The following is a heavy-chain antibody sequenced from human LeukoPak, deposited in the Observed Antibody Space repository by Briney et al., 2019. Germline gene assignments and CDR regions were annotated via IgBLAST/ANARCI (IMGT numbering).Heavy chain of an antibody. J-gene: IGHJ4*02. CDR2: ISGSGGST. D-gene: IGHD1-26*01. Sequence: GGSLRLSCAASGFTFSSYAMSWVRQAPGKGLEWVSAISGSGGSTYYADSVKGRFTISRDNSKNTLYLQMNSLRAEDTAVYYCAKDRISGADLVYYFDYWGQGTLVTVSS. CDR3: AKDRISGADLVYYFDY. V-gene: IGHV3-23*01. CDR1: GFTFSSYA.